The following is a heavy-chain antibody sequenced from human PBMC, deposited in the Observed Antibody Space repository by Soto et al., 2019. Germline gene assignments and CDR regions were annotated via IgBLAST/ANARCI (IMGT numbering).Heavy chain of an antibody. CDR3: ARGPVLRYCSSTSCSWFDP. V-gene: IGHV1-69*13. J-gene: IGHJ5*02. D-gene: IGHD2-2*01. Sequence: SVKVSCKASGVTFSSYAISWVRQAPGQGLEWMGGIIPIFGTANYAQKFQGRVTITADESTSTAYMELSSLRSEDTAVYYCARGPVLRYCSSTSCSWFDPWGQGTLVTVSS. CDR2: IIPIFGTA. CDR1: GVTFSSYA.